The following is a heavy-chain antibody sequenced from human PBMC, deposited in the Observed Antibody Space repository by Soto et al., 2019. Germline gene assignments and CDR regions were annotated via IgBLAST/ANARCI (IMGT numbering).Heavy chain of an antibody. CDR3: AKDLRNYGSGNYWDY. D-gene: IGHD3-10*01. Sequence: QVHLVESGGGVVQPGTSLRLSCRASGFKFSDYGMDWVRQAPGKGLEWVSRVLYDGSKKYYADSVKGRFTISRDNPRNTLYLQMDSLRAEDTAVYYCAKDLRNYGSGNYWDYWGQGTLVTVSS. CDR1: GFKFSDYG. CDR2: VLYDGSKK. V-gene: IGHV3-30*18. J-gene: IGHJ4*02.